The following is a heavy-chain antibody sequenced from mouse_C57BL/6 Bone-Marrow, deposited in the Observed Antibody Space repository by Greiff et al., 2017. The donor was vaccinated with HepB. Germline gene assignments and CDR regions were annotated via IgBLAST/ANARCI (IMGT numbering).Heavy chain of an antibody. Sequence: VQLQQPGAELVKPGASVKMSCKASGYTFTTYPIEWMKQNHGKSLEWIGNFHPYNDDTKYNEKFKGKATLTVEKSSSTVYLELSRLTSDDSAVYYCARGYYDYPYWYFDVWGTGTTVTVSS. D-gene: IGHD2-4*01. V-gene: IGHV1-47*01. CDR2: FHPYNDDT. CDR1: GYTFTTYP. CDR3: ARGYYDYPYWYFDV. J-gene: IGHJ1*03.